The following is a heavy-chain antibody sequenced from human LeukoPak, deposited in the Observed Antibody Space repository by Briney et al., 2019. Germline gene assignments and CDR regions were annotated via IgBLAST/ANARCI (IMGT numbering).Heavy chain of an antibody. J-gene: IGHJ6*03. CDR2: MNPNSGNT. Sequence: GASVKISCKASGYTFTSYDINWVRQATGQGLEWMGWMNPNSGNTGYAQKFQGRVTMTRNTSISTAYMELSSLRSEDTAVYYCARFRYYGSGSGIGLDYMDVWGKGTTVTISS. CDR1: GYTFTSYD. D-gene: IGHD3-10*01. V-gene: IGHV1-8*01. CDR3: ARFRYYGSGSGIGLDYMDV.